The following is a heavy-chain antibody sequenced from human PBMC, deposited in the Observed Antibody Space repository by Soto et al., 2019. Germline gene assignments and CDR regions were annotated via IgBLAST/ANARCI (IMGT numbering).Heavy chain of an antibody. CDR2: ISGSDGTT. CDR1: GFTFSNYA. D-gene: IGHD1-1*01. Sequence: EVQLLESGGGLVQPGGSLRLSCAASGFTFSNYALTWVRQAPGKGLEWVSAISGSDGTTYYADSVKGRFTISRDNSMNTLYLQLDSLRGEDTAMYYCAKGSWGTVLDYWGQGTLVTVSS. J-gene: IGHJ4*02. CDR3: AKGSWGTVLDY. V-gene: IGHV3-23*01.